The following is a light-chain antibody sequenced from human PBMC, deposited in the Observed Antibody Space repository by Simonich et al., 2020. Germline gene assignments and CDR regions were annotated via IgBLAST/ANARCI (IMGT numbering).Light chain of an antibody. CDR1: ALPKQN. Sequence: SYELTQPPSVSVSPGQTARITCSGDALPKQNAYWYQQKPGQAPLLVIYKDSERPSGIPERFSGSSSGTTVTLTISGVQAEDEADYYCQSADSSGTYRVFGGGTKLTVL. J-gene: IGLJ2*01. V-gene: IGLV3-25*03. CDR3: QSADSSGTYRV. CDR2: KDS.